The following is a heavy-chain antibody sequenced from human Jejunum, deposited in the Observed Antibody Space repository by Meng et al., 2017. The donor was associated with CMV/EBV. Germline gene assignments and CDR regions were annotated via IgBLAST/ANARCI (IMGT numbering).Heavy chain of an antibody. CDR1: GFTLSTFG. Sequence: SCEASGFTLSTFGMHWVRQAPGKGLEWVAVIWSDANNKYYDDSVKGRFTISRDNAKNSLYLQMNSLRAEDTAVYYCARGNALDYWGLGTLVTVSS. CDR3: ARGNALDY. CDR2: IWSDANNK. V-gene: IGHV3-33*01. J-gene: IGHJ4*02.